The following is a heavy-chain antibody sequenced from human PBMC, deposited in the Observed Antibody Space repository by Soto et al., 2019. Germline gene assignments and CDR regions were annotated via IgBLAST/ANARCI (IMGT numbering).Heavy chain of an antibody. V-gene: IGHV3-23*01. Sequence: EVQLLESGGGLEQPGGSLRLSCAASGFTFSSFAMSWVRQVPGKGLEWVSAISGSGDGTYYADSVKGRFTISRDNSKNRLSLQMNSLRAEDTAVYYCAKGDWYYTFDYWGRGTLVTVSS. CDR3: AKGDWYYTFDY. CDR2: ISGSGDGT. J-gene: IGHJ4*02. CDR1: GFTFSSFA. D-gene: IGHD1-7*01.